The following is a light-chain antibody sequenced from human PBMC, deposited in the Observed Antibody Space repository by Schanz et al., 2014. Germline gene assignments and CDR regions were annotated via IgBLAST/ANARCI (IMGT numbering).Light chain of an antibody. CDR3: SSYSSSSTLVL. J-gene: IGLJ3*02. V-gene: IGLV2-14*01. CDR1: SSDVGGYNY. CDR2: DVT. Sequence: QSALTQPASLSGSPGQSITISCTGTSSDVGGYNYVSWYQQYPGKAPKLIIYDVTNRPSGVSNRFSGSKSGNTASLTISGLQAEDEADYYCSSYSSSSTLVLFGGGTKLTVL.